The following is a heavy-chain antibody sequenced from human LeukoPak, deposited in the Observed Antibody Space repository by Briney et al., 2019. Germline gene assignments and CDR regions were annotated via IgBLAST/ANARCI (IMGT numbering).Heavy chain of an antibody. CDR2: INPSGGST. CDR3: ARGGYDDRIDY. J-gene: IGHJ4*02. Sequence: ASVRVSCKASGYTFTSDYMNWVRQAPGQGLEWMGIINPSGGSTSYAQKFQGRVTMTRDTSTSTVYMELSRLRSEDTAVYYCARGGYDDRIDYWGQGTLVSVSS. D-gene: IGHD5-12*01. V-gene: IGHV1-46*01. CDR1: GYTFTSDY.